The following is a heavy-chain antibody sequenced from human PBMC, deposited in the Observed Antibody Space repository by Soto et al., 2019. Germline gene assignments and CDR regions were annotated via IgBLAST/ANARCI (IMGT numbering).Heavy chain of an antibody. CDR1: GFTFSSYS. D-gene: IGHD3-22*01. V-gene: IGHV3-21*01. Sequence: GGSLRLSCAASGFTFSSYSMNWVRQAPGKGLEWVSSISSSSSYIYYADSVKGRFTISRDNAKNSLYLQMNSLRAEDTAVYYCARDLYYYDSSGYQPPDYWGQGTLVTVSS. J-gene: IGHJ4*02. CDR3: ARDLYYYDSSGYQPPDY. CDR2: ISSSSSYI.